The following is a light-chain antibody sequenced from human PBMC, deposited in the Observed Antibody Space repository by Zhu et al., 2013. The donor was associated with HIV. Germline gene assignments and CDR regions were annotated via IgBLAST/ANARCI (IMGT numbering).Light chain of an antibody. CDR2: DVI. Sequence: QSALTQPASVSGSPGQSITISCTGTTSDVGGYNYVSWYQQHPGKAPKLIIYDVINRPSGVSNRFSGSKSGNTASLTISGLQAEDEADYYCSSYTSSSTYVFGTGTKVTVL. V-gene: IGLV2-14*03. CDR3: SSYTSSSTYV. J-gene: IGLJ1*01. CDR1: TSDVGGYNY.